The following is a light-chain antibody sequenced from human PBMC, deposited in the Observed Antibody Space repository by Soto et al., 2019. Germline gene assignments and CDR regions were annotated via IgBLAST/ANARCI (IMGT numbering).Light chain of an antibody. Sequence: QSALTQPASVSGSPGQSITISCTGISNDVGTYNLVSWYQHHPGKAPKLIIYEASKWPSGVPNRFSGSKSGNTASLTISGLHAEDEADYYCCSYGRSVVFGGGTKLTVL. CDR1: SNDVGTYNL. J-gene: IGLJ2*01. V-gene: IGLV2-23*01. CDR3: CSYGRSVV. CDR2: EAS.